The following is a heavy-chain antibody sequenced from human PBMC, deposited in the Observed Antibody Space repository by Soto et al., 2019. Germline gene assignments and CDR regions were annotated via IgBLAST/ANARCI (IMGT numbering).Heavy chain of an antibody. CDR3: AREIRTSFFY. J-gene: IGHJ4*02. CDR2: ITGGNGNT. Sequence: ASVEVSCKASGYTFTSYARHWVRQAPGQSLEWMGWITGGNGNTKYSQKFQGRVTFTRDTSASTAYMDLSSLIFEDTAIYYCAREIRTSFFYWGQGTLVTVSS. CDR1: GYTFTSYA. V-gene: IGHV1-3*01. D-gene: IGHD2-2*01.